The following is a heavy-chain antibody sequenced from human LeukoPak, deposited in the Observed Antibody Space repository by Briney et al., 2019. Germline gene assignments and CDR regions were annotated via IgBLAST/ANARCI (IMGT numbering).Heavy chain of an antibody. CDR2: IYYSGTT. D-gene: IGHD6-19*01. CDR3: ARDCRYSSGCPGGDY. CDR1: GGSISTSTYY. Sequence: QSSETLSLTCTVSGGSISTSTYYWGWIRQPPGRGLEWIGNIYYSGTTYYNPSLKSRVTISVDPSKNQFSLKLSSVTAADTAVYYCARDCRYSSGCPGGDYWGQGTLVTVSS. J-gene: IGHJ4*02. V-gene: IGHV4-39*07.